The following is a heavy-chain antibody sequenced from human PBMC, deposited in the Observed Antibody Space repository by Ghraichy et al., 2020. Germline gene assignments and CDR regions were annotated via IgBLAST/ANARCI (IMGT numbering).Heavy chain of an antibody. Sequence: ASVKVSCKASGYTFTSYGISWVRQAPGQGLEWMGWISAYNGNTNYAQKLQGRLTMTTDTSASTAYMELSSLRSEDTAVYYCARLSRVHSSGWYYFDYWGQGTLVTVSS. CDR2: ISAYNGNT. CDR3: ARLSRVHSSGWYYFDY. J-gene: IGHJ4*02. V-gene: IGHV1-18*01. CDR1: GYTFTSYG. D-gene: IGHD6-19*01.